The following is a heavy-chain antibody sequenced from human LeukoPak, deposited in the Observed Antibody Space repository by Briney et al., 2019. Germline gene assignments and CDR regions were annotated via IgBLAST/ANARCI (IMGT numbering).Heavy chain of an antibody. CDR1: GITISDAW. CDR3: VTPPD. V-gene: IGHV3-15*01. J-gene: IGHJ4*02. Sequence: PGGSLRLSCEASGITISDAWMSWVRQAPGKGLEWVGRIKSKSAGGTTDHAAPVKGRSTISRDDSKNTLYLQMNSLTIEDTAVYYCVTPPDWGQGTLVTVSS. CDR2: IKSKSAGGTT. D-gene: IGHD5-18*01.